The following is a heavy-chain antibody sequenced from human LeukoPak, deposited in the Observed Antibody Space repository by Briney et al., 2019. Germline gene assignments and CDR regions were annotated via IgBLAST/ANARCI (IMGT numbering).Heavy chain of an antibody. Sequence: GGSLRLSCAASGFTVSSNYMSWARQAPGKGLEWVANIKKDGSEKYYVDAVKGRFTISRDNAKTSLYLQMNSLRVEDAAVYCCARAPVTSCRGAYCYPFDYWGQGTLVTVSS. CDR2: IKKDGSEK. CDR3: ARAPVTSCRGAYCYPFDY. V-gene: IGHV3-7*03. D-gene: IGHD2-21*01. J-gene: IGHJ4*02. CDR1: GFTVSSNY.